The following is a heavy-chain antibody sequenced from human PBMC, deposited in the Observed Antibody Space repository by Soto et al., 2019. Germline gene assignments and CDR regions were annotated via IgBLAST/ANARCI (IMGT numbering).Heavy chain of an antibody. CDR2: IGSSSSYT. V-gene: IGHV3-11*05. CDR3: ARRRPTGYYNY. CDR1: GFPFSDYY. J-gene: IGHJ4*02. Sequence: QVQLVESGGDLVKPGGSLRLSCAASGFPFSDYYMSWIRQAPGKGLEWVSSIGSSSSYTNYADSVKGRFTISRDNAKXXXXXXXNSLRAEDTAVYYCARRRPTGYYNYWGQGTLVTVSA. D-gene: IGHD3-9*01.